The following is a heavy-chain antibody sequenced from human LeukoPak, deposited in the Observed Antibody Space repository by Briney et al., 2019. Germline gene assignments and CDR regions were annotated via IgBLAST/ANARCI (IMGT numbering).Heavy chain of an antibody. V-gene: IGHV3-21*04. J-gene: IGHJ4*02. Sequence: PGGSLRLSCAASGFTFSSYSMNWVRQAPGKGLEWVSSISSSSSYIYYADSVKGRFTISRDSSKNTLYLQMNRLRAEDAAVYYCTKAPVTTCSGAYCYPFDYWGQGTLVTVSS. CDR2: ISSSSSYI. CDR1: GFTFSSYS. D-gene: IGHD2-21*01. CDR3: TKAPVTTCSGAYCYPFDY.